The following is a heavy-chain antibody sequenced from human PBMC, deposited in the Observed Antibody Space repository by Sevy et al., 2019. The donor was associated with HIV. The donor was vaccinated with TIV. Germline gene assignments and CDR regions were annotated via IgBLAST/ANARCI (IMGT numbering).Heavy chain of an antibody. CDR2: INNGGST. V-gene: IGHV3-23*01. D-gene: IGHD5-18*01. CDR1: GFTFSNYA. J-gene: IGHJ4*02. CDR3: ASGDTTMITDLDY. Sequence: GGSLRLSCGASGFTFSNYAMSWVRQAPGKGPEWVSGINNGGSTYYEDSVKGRFTIYRDNSKKMVFLQMNSLRAEDTAVYYCASGDTTMITDLDYWGQGALVTVSS.